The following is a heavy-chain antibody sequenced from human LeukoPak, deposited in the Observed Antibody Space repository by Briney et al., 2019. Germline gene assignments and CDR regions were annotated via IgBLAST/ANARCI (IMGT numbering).Heavy chain of an antibody. CDR1: GDSISSSSYY. V-gene: IGHV4-39*07. Sequence: SETLSLTCTVSGDSISSSSYYWGWIRQPPGKGLEWIGSIFHSGSTNYNPSLKSRVTILVDTSKNQFSLKLSSVTAADTAVYFCARDWGVEGRPDYMDVWGKGTTVTVSS. D-gene: IGHD6-6*01. J-gene: IGHJ6*03. CDR2: IFHSGST. CDR3: ARDWGVEGRPDYMDV.